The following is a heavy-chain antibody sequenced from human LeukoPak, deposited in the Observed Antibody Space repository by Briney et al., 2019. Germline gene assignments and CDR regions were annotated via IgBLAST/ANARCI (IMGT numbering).Heavy chain of an antibody. CDR1: RAPLTPYY. Sequence: SETLSLTCSVSRAPLTPYYWNWFRQPPGKGLEWIGRYASGSTTHNPSLKSQFTMSIDTSKNQISLKLTSVTAADTAVYYCASGDHAFDNWGQGTLVTVTP. CDR3: ASGDHAFDN. D-gene: IGHD7-27*01. CDR2: YASGST. V-gene: IGHV4-4*07. J-gene: IGHJ4*02.